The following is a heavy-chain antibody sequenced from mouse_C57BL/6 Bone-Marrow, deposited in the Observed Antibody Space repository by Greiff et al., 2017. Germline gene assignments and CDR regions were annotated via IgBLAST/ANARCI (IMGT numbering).Heavy chain of an antibody. CDR3: ANYYGSSTWYVDV. J-gene: IGHJ1*03. D-gene: IGHD1-1*01. Sequence: QVQLQQSGAELARPGASVTLSCKASGYTFTSYGISWVKQRPGQGLEWIGAIYPRSGNTYYNEKFKGKATLTADKSSSTAYMELRSLTSEDSAVYFCANYYGSSTWYVDVWGTGTTVTVSA. CDR1: GYTFTSYG. V-gene: IGHV1-81*01. CDR2: IYPRSGNT.